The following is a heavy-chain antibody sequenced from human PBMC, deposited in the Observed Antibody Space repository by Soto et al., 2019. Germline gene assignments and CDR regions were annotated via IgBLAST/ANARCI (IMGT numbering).Heavy chain of an antibody. V-gene: IGHV3-74*03. D-gene: IGHD2-2*01. J-gene: IGHJ4*02. CDR2: INGDGSSI. CDR1: GFPFSSYW. Sequence: GGSLRLSCAAAGFPFSSYWMHWVRQAPGKGLVWVSRINGDGSSITYADSVKGRFTISRDNAKNTLYLQMNSLRAEDAAVYYCTRRGCSTTGCYFNWGRGTLVTVSS. CDR3: TRRGCSTTGCYFN.